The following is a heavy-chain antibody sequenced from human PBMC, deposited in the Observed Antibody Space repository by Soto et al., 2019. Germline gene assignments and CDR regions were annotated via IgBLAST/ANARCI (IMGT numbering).Heavy chain of an antibody. V-gene: IGHV3-21*01. J-gene: IGHJ3*02. CDR3: AFAGSGSYSNVPDAFDI. D-gene: IGHD3-10*01. CDR2: ISSSSSYI. Sequence: GGSLRLSCAASGFTVSSTYMSWVRQAPGKGLEWVSSISSSSSYIYYADSVKGRFTISRDNAKNSLYLQMNSLRAEDTAVYYCAFAGSGSYSNVPDAFDIWGQGTMVTVSS. CDR1: GFTVSSTY.